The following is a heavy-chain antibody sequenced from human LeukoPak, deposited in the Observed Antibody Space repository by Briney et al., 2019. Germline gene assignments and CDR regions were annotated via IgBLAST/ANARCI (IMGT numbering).Heavy chain of an antibody. D-gene: IGHD5-24*01. CDR2: IYHSGST. V-gene: IGHV4-4*02. CDR3: ARVPEEGDGYNYVPYYFDY. Sequence: SETLSLTCAVSGGSISSSNWWSWVRQPPGKGLEWIGEIYHSGSTNYNPSLKSRVTISVDTSKNQFSLKLSSVTAADTAVYYCARVPEEGDGYNYVPYYFDYWGQGTLVTVSS. J-gene: IGHJ4*02. CDR1: GGSISSSNW.